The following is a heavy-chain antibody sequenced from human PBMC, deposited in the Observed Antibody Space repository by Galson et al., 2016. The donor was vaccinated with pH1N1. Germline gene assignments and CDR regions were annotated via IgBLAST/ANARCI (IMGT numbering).Heavy chain of an antibody. V-gene: IGHV3-7*01. CDR1: GFTFSGFW. Sequence: SLRLSCAASGFTFSGFWMSWVRQAPAKGLEWVASIKRDASEKYSLDSAKGRRTISGDNVKNSLFLQLNNLRVDDTAVYYCVRLVDDAVTGYPLHFDFWGQGALVTVST. D-gene: IGHD3-9*01. CDR2: IKRDASEK. J-gene: IGHJ4*02. CDR3: VRLVDDAVTGYPLHFDF.